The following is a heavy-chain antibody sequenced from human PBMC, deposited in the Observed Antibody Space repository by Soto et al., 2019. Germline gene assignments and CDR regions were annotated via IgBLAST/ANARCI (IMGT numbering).Heavy chain of an antibody. D-gene: IGHD3-3*01. V-gene: IGHV1-3*01. CDR2: INAGSGNT. CDR3: AIESPYYDFWSGSYRPYHFYAMDV. CDR1: GYTFTSHG. J-gene: IGHJ6*02. Sequence: ASVKVSCKASGYTFTSHGIHWVRQAPGQRLEWMGWINAGSGNTKYSQKFQGRVTTTRDTSASTAYMELSSLRSEDTAVYYCAIESPYYDFWSGSYRPYHFYAMDVWGQGTTVTVSS.